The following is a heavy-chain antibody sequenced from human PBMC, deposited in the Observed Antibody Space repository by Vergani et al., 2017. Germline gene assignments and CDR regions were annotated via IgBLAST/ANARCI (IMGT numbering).Heavy chain of an antibody. V-gene: IGHV1-69*18. D-gene: IGHD2-2*01. CDR3: ARGGGDIVVVPAAAPHYYYYYMDV. J-gene: IGHJ6*03. CDR2: IIPIFGTT. CDR1: GGTFSSNS. Sequence: QVLLVQSGAEVKKPGSSVKVSCKASGGTFSSNSISWVRQAPGQGLEWMGRIIPIFGTTSYAQKFQGRVTILADESTSTAYMELSSLRSEETAVYYCARGGGDIVVVPAAAPHYYYYYMDVWGKGTTVTVSS.